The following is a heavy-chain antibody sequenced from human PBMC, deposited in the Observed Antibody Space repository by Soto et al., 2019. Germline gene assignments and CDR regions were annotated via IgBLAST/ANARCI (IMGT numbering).Heavy chain of an antibody. CDR3: AGGFSYGYIDH. CDR1: GFTVSSNY. V-gene: IGHV3-53*01. Sequence: GGSLRLSCAASGFTVSSNYMSWVRQAPGRGLEWLSVIFAGGGTYYADSVKGRFTISKDNSKNRVYLQMNTLRAGDTAVYYCAGGFSYGYIDHWGQGTPVPVSS. J-gene: IGHJ4*02. D-gene: IGHD5-18*01. CDR2: IFAGGGT.